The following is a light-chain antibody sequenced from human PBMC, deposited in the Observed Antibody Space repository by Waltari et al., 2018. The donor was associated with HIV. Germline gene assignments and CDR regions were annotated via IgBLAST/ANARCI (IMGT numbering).Light chain of an antibody. J-gene: IGKJ4*01. CDR1: QSVSSD. CDR3: QQYNTWPLT. CDR2: GAS. V-gene: IGKV3-15*01. Sequence: EVVMTQSPASLSVSPGESATLSCRASQSVSSDLAWYQQKPGQAPRSLIYGASTRAAAFPPRFSGSGSGKQFSLTITNLQSEDFALYYCQQYNTWPLTFGGGTKVEI.